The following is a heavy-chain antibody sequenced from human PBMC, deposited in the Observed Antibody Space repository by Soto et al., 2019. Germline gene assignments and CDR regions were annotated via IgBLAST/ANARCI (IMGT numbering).Heavy chain of an antibody. CDR2: ISAYNGNT. D-gene: IGHD6-6*01. J-gene: IGHJ4*02. Sequence: QVQLVQSGAEVKKPGASVKVSCKASGYTFTSYGISWVRQAPGQGLEWMGWISAYNGNTDYAQKLQGRVTIATDTSTSTADMGLRSLRSEATAVYYCARAIAYSRSSPFDYWGQGTLVTVSS. V-gene: IGHV1-18*01. CDR1: GYTFTSYG. CDR3: ARAIAYSRSSPFDY.